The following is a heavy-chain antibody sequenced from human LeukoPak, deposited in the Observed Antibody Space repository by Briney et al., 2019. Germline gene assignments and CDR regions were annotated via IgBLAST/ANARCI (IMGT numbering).Heavy chain of an antibody. CDR3: ARHGSGYYDSSGYPFDY. CDR1: GFTFSSYW. Sequence: GGSLRLSCAASGFTFSSYWMSWVRQAPGKGLERVANIKQDGSEKYYVDSVKGRFTISRDNAKNSLYLQMNSLRAEDTALYYCARHGSGYYDSSGYPFDYWGQGTLVTVSS. J-gene: IGHJ4*02. D-gene: IGHD3-22*01. CDR2: IKQDGSEK. V-gene: IGHV3-7*03.